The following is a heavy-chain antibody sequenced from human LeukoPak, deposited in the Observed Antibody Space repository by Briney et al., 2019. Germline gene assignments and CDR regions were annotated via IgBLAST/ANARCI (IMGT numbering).Heavy chain of an antibody. CDR1: GFTFSDYY. Sequence: GGSLRLSCAASGFTFSDYYMSWIRQAPGKGLEWVSYISSSGSTIYYADSVKGRFTISRDNAKNSLYLQMNSLRAEDTAVYYCERERFLEWFVDYWGQGTLVTVSS. V-gene: IGHV3-11*01. J-gene: IGHJ4*02. CDR2: ISSSGSTI. CDR3: ERERFLEWFVDY. D-gene: IGHD3-3*01.